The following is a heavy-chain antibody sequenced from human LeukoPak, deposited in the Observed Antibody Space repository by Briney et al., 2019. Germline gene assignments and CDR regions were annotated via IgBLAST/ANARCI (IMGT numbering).Heavy chain of an antibody. V-gene: IGHV3-7*01. CDR2: IKQDGSEN. Sequence: GGSLRLSCAASGFSCSTYWMTWVRQAPGKGLEWVANIKQDGSENYYVDSARGRFTISRDNAKNSLYLQINSLTAEDTAVYYCATDLGSSRPNFWGQGILVTVSS. D-gene: IGHD6-13*01. J-gene: IGHJ4*02. CDR1: GFSCSTYW. CDR3: ATDLGSSRPNF.